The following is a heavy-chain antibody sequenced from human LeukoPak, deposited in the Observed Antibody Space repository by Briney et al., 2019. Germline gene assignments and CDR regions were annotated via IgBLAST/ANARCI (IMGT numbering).Heavy chain of an antibody. CDR2: INHSGST. CDR1: GGSFSGYY. D-gene: IGHD3-9*01. Sequence: PSETLSLTCAVYGGSFSGYYWSWIRQPPGKGLEWIGEINHSGSTNYNPSLKSRVTISVDTSKNQFSLKLSSVTAADTAVYYCARGLRRNYDILTGYAFDIWGQGTMVTVSS. CDR3: ARGLRRNYDILTGYAFDI. J-gene: IGHJ3*02. V-gene: IGHV4-34*01.